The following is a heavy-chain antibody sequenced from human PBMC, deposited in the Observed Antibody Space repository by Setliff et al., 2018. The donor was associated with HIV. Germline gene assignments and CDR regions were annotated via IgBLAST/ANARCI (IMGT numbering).Heavy chain of an antibody. CDR3: AKDRAPGNPPLQWLGD. CDR2: IWYDGSNK. D-gene: IGHD6-19*01. CDR1: GFTFSSYG. Sequence: PGESLKISCAASGFTFSSYGMHWVRQAPGKGLEWVAVIWYDGSNKYYADSVKGRFTISRDNSKDTLYLQMNSLRGEDTAVYYCAKDRAPGNPPLQWLGDWGQGTLVTVSS. J-gene: IGHJ4*02. V-gene: IGHV3-30*02.